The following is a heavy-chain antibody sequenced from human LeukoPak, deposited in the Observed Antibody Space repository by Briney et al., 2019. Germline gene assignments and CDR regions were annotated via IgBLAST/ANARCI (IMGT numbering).Heavy chain of an antibody. V-gene: IGHV4-34*01. CDR1: GGSFSGYY. CDR2: INHSGST. CDR3: ARPHSKVEWQVDDAFDI. J-gene: IGHJ3*02. D-gene: IGHD3-3*01. Sequence: SETLSLTCAVYGGSFSGYYWSWIRQPPGKGLEWIGEINHSGSTNYNPSLKSRVTISVDTSKNQFSLKLSSVTAADTAVYYCARPHSKVEWQVDDAFDIWGQGTMVTVSS.